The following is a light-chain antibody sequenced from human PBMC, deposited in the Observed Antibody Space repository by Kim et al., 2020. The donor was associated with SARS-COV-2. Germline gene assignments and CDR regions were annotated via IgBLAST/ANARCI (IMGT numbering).Light chain of an antibody. J-gene: IGLJ2*01. CDR1: RSNIGSNA. V-gene: IGLV1-44*01. CDR3: AAWDDSLNGVI. CDR2: SDD. Sequence: ELTQPPSASGTPGQRVTISCSGSRSNIGSNAVNWYQQLPGTAPKLLIYSDDHRPSGVPDRFSGSKCGTSASLAISGLESEDEADYYCAAWDDSLNGVIFGGGT.